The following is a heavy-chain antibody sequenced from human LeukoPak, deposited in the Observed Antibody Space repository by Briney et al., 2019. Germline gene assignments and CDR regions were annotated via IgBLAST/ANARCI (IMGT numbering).Heavy chain of an antibody. J-gene: IGHJ4*02. D-gene: IGHD5-24*01. CDR3: ARYAWLQFRSLDY. Sequence: SETLSLTCTVSGGSISSYYWSWIRQPPGKGLEWIGYIYYSGSTNYNPSLKSRVTISVDTSKNQFSLKLSSVTAADTAVYYCARYAWLQFRSLDYWGQGTLVTVSS. CDR2: IYYSGST. V-gene: IGHV4-59*01. CDR1: GGSISSYY.